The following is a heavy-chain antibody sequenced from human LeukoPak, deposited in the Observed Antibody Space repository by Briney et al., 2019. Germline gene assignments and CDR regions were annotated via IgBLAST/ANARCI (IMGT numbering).Heavy chain of an antibody. CDR3: AKSRSGSANWALQIFDN. CDR2: ISYDGMYK. Sequence: PGGSLRLSCATSGFTFTNHAMHWFRQAPGKGLEWMAVISYDGMYKYYADSVQGRFTVSRDNSKNSLFVQMNSLRAEDTAVYFCAKSRSGSANWALQIFDNWGQGTLVTVSS. J-gene: IGHJ4*02. D-gene: IGHD1-1*01. V-gene: IGHV3-30*18. CDR1: GFTFTNHA.